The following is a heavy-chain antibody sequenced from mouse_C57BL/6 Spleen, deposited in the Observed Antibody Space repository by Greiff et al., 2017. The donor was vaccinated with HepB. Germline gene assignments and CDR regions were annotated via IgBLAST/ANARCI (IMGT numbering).Heavy chain of an antibody. CDR2: IYPGSGST. D-gene: IGHD3-3*01. CDR1: GYTFTSYW. CDR3: ARWRDSLYAMDY. V-gene: IGHV1-55*01. J-gene: IGHJ4*01. Sequence: QVQLQQPGAELVKPGASVKMSCKASGYTFTSYWITWVKQRPGQGLEWIGDIYPGSGSTNYNEKFKSKATLTVDTSSSTAYMQLGSLTSEDSAVYYCARWRDSLYAMDYWGQGTSVTVSS.